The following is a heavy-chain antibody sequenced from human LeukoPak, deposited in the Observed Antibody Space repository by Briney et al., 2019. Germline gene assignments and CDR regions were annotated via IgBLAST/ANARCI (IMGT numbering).Heavy chain of an antibody. CDR2: IYYSGST. CDR3: ASAAIVVPAAIPWFDP. Sequence: SETLSLTCTVSGGSISSSSYYWGWIRQPPGKGLEWIGSIYYSGSTYYNPSLKSRVTISVDTSKNQFSLKLSSVTAADTAVYYCASAAIVVPAAIPWFDPWGQGTLVIVSS. CDR1: GGSISSSSYY. J-gene: IGHJ5*02. D-gene: IGHD2-2*01. V-gene: IGHV4-39*07.